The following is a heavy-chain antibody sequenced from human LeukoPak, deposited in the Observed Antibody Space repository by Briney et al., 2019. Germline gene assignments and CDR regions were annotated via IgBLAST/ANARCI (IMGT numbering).Heavy chain of an antibody. CDR1: SGSISTSNYY. D-gene: IGHD3-9*01. Sequence: SETLSLTCTVSSGSISTSNYYWGWVRQPPGKALEWIGNIFYTGSTYYNPSLKSRVTISVDTSKNQFSLRMSSVTAADTAVYYCAKGLRYLSFNDAFDIWGQGTMVTVSS. V-gene: IGHV4-39*01. CDR2: IFYTGST. J-gene: IGHJ3*02. CDR3: AKGLRYLSFNDAFDI.